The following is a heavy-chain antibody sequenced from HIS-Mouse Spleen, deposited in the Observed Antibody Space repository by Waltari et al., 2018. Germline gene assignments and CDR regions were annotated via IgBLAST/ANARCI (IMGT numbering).Heavy chain of an antibody. Sequence: QVQLQQWGAGLLKPSETLSLTCAVYGGSCSGYYWSWIRQPPGKGLEWIGEINHSGSTNYNPSLKSRVTISVDTSKNQFSLKLSSVTAADTAVYYCARESLYSSSSRYYFDYWGQGTLVTVSS. D-gene: IGHD6-6*01. V-gene: IGHV4-34*01. CDR2: INHSGST. CDR3: ARESLYSSSSRYYFDY. J-gene: IGHJ4*02. CDR1: GGSCSGYY.